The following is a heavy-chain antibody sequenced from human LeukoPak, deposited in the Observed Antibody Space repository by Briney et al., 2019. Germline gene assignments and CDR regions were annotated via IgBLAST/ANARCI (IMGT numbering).Heavy chain of an antibody. J-gene: IGHJ4*02. Sequence: PGGSLRLSCTASGLNFGDFGMSWVRQAPGKGLEWVGFMRSESYGGTTEYAASVEGRFTISRDDSKSIVYLEMKSLKTEDTALYFCTRVFSGWLPFYFDYWGQGALVTVSS. CDR2: MRSESYGGTT. V-gene: IGHV3-49*04. CDR3: TRVFSGWLPFYFDY. CDR1: GLNFGDFG. D-gene: IGHD5-12*01.